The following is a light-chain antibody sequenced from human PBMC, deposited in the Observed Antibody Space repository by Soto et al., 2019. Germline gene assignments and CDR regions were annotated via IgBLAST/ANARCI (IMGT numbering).Light chain of an antibody. V-gene: IGLV2-14*01. CDR2: DVS. J-gene: IGLJ2*01. CDR3: SSYTSSSTVL. CDR1: SSDVGGYNY. Sequence: QSALTQPASVSGSPGQSNTISCTGTSSDVGGYNYVSWYQQHPGKAPKLIIYDVSHRPSGISNHFSGSKSGDTASLTISGLQADDEADYYCSSYTSSSTVLFGGGTKLTVL.